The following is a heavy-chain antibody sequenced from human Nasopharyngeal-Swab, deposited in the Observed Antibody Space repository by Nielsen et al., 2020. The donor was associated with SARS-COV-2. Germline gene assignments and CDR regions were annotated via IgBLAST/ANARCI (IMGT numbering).Heavy chain of an antibody. J-gene: IGHJ4*02. CDR3: ARGPRPKQHLDY. V-gene: IGHV1-8*01. D-gene: IGHD1/OR15-1a*01. CDR2: MNLDSGDT. Sequence: ASVKVSCKTSGYTFASFDINWVRQATGRGLVWVGWMNLDSGDTNYEQELQGNVTLTRDTYRSTAYMELSSLRSEDTAVYYCARGPRPKQHLDYWGQGTLVTVSS. CDR1: GYTFASFD.